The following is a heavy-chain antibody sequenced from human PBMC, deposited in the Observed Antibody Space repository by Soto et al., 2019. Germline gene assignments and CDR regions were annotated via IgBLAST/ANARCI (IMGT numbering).Heavy chain of an antibody. Sequence: GGSLRLSCAASGFTFSSYAMSWVRQAPGKGLEWVSAISGSGGSTYYADSVKGRFTISRDNSKNTLYLQMNSLRAEDTAVYYCAKVVGIGSSSPRYYYYYGMDVWGQGTTVTVSS. V-gene: IGHV3-23*01. CDR2: ISGSGGST. D-gene: IGHD6-6*01. J-gene: IGHJ6*02. CDR3: AKVVGIGSSSPRYYYYYGMDV. CDR1: GFTFSSYA.